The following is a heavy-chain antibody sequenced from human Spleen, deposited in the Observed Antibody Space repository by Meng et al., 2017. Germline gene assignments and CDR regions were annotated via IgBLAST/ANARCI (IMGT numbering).Heavy chain of an antibody. Sequence: VQLVQSESELKKPGASVKVSCKASGYTFTRFAMNWVRQAPGQGLEWMGWINTNTGNPTYAPGFTRRFVFSLDTSVSTTYLQISSLKAEDTAVYYCVKDGPGWFDPWGQGTLVTVSS. J-gene: IGHJ5*02. D-gene: IGHD3-10*01. V-gene: IGHV7-4-1*02. CDR3: VKDGPGWFDP. CDR1: GYTFTRFA. CDR2: INTNTGNP.